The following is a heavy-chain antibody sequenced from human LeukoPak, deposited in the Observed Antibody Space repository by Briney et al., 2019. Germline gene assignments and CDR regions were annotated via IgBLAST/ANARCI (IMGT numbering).Heavy chain of an antibody. CDR2: ISYDGSNK. D-gene: IGHD5-18*01. Sequence: GGPLRLSCAASGFTFRSYGMHWVRQAPGKGREGVADISYDGSNKYYAHSVKGRFPLPRDSPKNTLYPQMNSQSAEDTAVFTCAKDRGSRQLWSYFDDWGQGTLVT. V-gene: IGHV3-30*19. CDR3: AKDRGSRQLWSYFDD. J-gene: IGHJ4*02. CDR1: GFTFRSYG.